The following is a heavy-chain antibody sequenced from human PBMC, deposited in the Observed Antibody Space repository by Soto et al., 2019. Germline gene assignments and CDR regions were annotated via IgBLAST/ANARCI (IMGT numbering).Heavy chain of an antibody. CDR1: GFTFSGYW. V-gene: IGHV3-74*01. Sequence: GGSLRLSCAASGFTFSGYWMHWVRQAPGKGLVWVSRINNDGSDTTYADSVKGRFTISRDNAKNTVYLQMNSLRAEDTAVYYCVRDKPHNWFDPWGQGTPVTVSS. CDR2: INNDGSDT. J-gene: IGHJ5*02. CDR3: VRDKPHNWFDP.